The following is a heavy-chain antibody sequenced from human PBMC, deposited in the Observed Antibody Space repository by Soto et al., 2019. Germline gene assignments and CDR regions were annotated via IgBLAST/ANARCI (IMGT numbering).Heavy chain of an antibody. CDR1: GFTVSINY. J-gene: IGHJ4*02. CDR3: AREQGLAAAGSRGEYHY. Sequence: EVQLVESRGGLVQPGGSLRLTCAASGFTVSINYMSWVRQAPGKGLEWVSVIYSGGSTYYADSVKGRFTISRDNSKNTLYLQMNSLRAEDTAVYYCAREQGLAAAGSRGEYHYCSQGTLVTVSS. CDR2: IYSGGST. V-gene: IGHV3-66*01. D-gene: IGHD6-13*01.